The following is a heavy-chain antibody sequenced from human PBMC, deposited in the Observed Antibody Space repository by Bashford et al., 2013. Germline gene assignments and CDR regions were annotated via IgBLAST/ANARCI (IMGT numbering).Heavy chain of an antibody. D-gene: IGHD5-18*01. CDR3: AGVDTTTSLGSY. J-gene: IGHJ4*02. CDR2: ISAYNGNT. CDR1: GYTFTSYG. Sequence: ASVKVSCKASGYTFTSYGISWVRQAPGQGLEWMGWISAYNGNTNYAQKLQGRVTMTTDTSTSTAYMELRSLRSEDTAVYYCAGVDTTTSLGSYWGQGTPVTVSS. V-gene: IGHV1-18*04.